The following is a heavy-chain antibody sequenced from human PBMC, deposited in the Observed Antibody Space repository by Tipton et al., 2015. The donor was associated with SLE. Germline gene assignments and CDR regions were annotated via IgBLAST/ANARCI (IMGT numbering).Heavy chain of an antibody. CDR2: IYYTGST. V-gene: IGHV4-39*07. CDR3: ARDISSSGVSDY. D-gene: IGHD6-19*01. J-gene: IGHJ4*02. CDR1: GGSVSSSSYY. Sequence: TLSLTCTVSGGSVSSSSYYWAWIRQPPGKGLEWIGSIYYTGSTYYNPSLTSRVTISIDASKNQFSLKLRSVAAAGTAVFYCARDISSSGVSDYWGQGTLVTVSS.